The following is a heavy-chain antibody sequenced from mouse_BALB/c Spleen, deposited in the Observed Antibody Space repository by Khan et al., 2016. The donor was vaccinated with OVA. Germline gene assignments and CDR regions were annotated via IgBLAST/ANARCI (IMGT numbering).Heavy chain of an antibody. J-gene: IGHJ3*01. CDR2: INPSTGYI. V-gene: IGHV1-7*01. Sequence: QVQLQESGAELAKPGASVKMSCKASGYTFTSYCMHWVKQRPGQGLEWIGYINPSTGYIEYNPRFKDKATLTADTSSSTAYLQLSSLTSEESAVYDGANDGSSSAWLTYWGQGTLVTVSA. CDR1: GYTFTSYC. CDR3: ANDGSSSAWLTY. D-gene: IGHD1-1*01.